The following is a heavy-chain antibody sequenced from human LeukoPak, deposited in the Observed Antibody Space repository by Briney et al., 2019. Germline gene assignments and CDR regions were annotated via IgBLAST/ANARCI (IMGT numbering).Heavy chain of an antibody. D-gene: IGHD3-3*01. CDR3: ARAFTTLGRRVVSYYYYMDV. CDR2: INHSGST. Sequence: SETLSLTCAVYGGSFSGCYWSWIRQPPGKGLEWIGEINHSGSTNYNPSLKSRVTISVDTSKNQFSLKLSSVTAADTAVYYCARAFTTLGRRVVSYYYYMDVWGKGTTVTVSS. J-gene: IGHJ6*03. CDR1: GGSFSGCY. V-gene: IGHV4-34*01.